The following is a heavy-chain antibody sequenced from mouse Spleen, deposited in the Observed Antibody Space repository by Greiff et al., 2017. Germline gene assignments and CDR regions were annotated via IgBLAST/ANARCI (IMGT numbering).Heavy chain of an antibody. CDR1: GYTFTSYW. V-gene: IGHV1-69*01. CDR2: IDPSDSYT. D-gene: IGHD2-1*01. J-gene: IGHJ1*01. Sequence: VQLQQPGAELVMPGASVKLSCKASGYTFTSYWMHWVKQRPGQGLEWIGEIDPSDSYTNYNQKFKGKATLTVDKSSSTAYMQLSSLTSEDSAVYYCARKVLYGNYWYFDVWGAGTTVTVSS. CDR3: ARKVLYGNYWYFDV.